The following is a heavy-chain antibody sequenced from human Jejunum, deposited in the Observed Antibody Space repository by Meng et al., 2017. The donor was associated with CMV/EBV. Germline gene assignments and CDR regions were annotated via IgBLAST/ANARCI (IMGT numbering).Heavy chain of an antibody. Sequence: SGYSISSGYYWVWIRQPPGEGLEWIGWIFHSGSAYYSPSLRSRVTMSVDTSRNHLSLKLTSVTAADTAVYYCARVPSSSGCNWFDPWGQGILVTVSS. CDR2: IFHSGSA. D-gene: IGHD6-6*01. CDR3: ARVPSSSGCNWFDP. J-gene: IGHJ5*02. CDR1: GYSISSGYY. V-gene: IGHV4-38-2*02.